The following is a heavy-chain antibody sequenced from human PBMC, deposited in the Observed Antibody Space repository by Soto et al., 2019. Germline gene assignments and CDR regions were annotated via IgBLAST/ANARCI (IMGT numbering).Heavy chain of an antibody. V-gene: IGHV3-7*01. CDR3: AREGSGYYIDY. J-gene: IGHJ4*02. D-gene: IGHD3-22*01. Sequence: EVQLVESGGGLVQPGGSLRLSCAASGFTFSSYWMSWVRQAPGKGLEWVANMKQDGSEKYYVDSVKGRFTISRDNAKNSLYLQMNSLRAEDTAVYDWAREGSGYYIDYWGQGTLVTVSS. CDR2: MKQDGSEK. CDR1: GFTFSSYW.